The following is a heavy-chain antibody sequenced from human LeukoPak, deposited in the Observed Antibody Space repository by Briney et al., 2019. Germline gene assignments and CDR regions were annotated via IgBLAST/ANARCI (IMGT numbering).Heavy chain of an antibody. CDR3: ARVGCSGGSCYSGRGPFDP. CDR1: GFTFSSYW. V-gene: IGHV3-7*01. Sequence: GGSLRFSCAASGFTFSSYWMSWVRQAPGKGLEWVANIKQDGSEKYYVDSVKGRFTISRDNAKNSLYLQMNSLRAEDTAVYYCARVGCSGGSCYSGRGPFDPWGQGTLVTVSS. J-gene: IGHJ5*02. CDR2: IKQDGSEK. D-gene: IGHD2-15*01.